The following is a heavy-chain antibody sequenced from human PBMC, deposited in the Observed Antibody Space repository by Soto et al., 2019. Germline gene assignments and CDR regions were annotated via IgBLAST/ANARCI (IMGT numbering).Heavy chain of an antibody. D-gene: IGHD4-17*01. Sequence: SETLSLTCTVSGGSISSYYWSWIRQPPGKGLEWIGYIYYSGSTNYNPSLKSRVTISVDTSKNQFSLKLSSVTAADTAVYYCARMTTVTTWVDYWGQGTLVTVSS. CDR1: GGSISSYY. J-gene: IGHJ4*02. V-gene: IGHV4-59*08. CDR3: ARMTTVTTWVDY. CDR2: IYYSGST.